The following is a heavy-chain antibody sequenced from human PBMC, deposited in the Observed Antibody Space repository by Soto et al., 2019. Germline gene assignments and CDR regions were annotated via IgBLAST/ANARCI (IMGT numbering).Heavy chain of an antibody. CDR2: ISGSGGST. CDR1: GFTFSSYA. V-gene: IGHV3-23*01. J-gene: IGHJ6*03. CDR3: AKLGGDYDFWSIEGHYMDV. Sequence: PGGSLRLSCAASGFTFSSYAMSWVRQAPGKGLEWVSAISGSGGSTYYADSVKGRFTISRDNSKNTLYLQMNSLRAEDTAVYYCAKLGGDYDFWSIEGHYMDVWGKGTTVTVSS. D-gene: IGHD3-3*01.